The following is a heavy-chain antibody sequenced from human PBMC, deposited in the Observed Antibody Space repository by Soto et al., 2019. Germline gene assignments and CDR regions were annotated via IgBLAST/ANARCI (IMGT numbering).Heavy chain of an antibody. CDR2: IYYSGST. J-gene: IGHJ6*03. Sequence: PSETLSLTCTVSGGSISSYYWSWIRQPPGKGLEWIGYIYYSGSTNYNPSLKSRVTISVDTSKNQFSLKLSSVTAADTAVYYCARRPAADIIFYQYLYYMDEWGAGTMLTVSS. D-gene: IGHD6-13*01. CDR1: GGSISSYY. V-gene: IGHV4-59*08. CDR3: ARRPAADIIFYQYLYYMDE.